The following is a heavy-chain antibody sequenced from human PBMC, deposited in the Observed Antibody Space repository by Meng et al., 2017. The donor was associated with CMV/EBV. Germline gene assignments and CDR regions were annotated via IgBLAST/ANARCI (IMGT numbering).Heavy chain of an antibody. D-gene: IGHD3-22*01. CDR3: ARETYYYDSSGYYYSN. Sequence: ASVKVSCKASGYTFTGYYMHWVRQAPGQGLEWMGWINPNSGGTNYAQKSQGRVTMTRDTSISTAYMELSRLRSDDTAVYYCARETYYYDSSGYYYSNWGQGTLVTVSS. J-gene: IGHJ4*02. CDR2: INPNSGGT. V-gene: IGHV1-2*02. CDR1: GYTFTGYY.